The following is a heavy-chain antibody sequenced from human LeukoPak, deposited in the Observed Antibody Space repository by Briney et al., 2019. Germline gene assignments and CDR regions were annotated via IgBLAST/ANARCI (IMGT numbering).Heavy chain of an antibody. D-gene: IGHD2-15*01. CDR3: ARRYCSGGSCYSDGYYGMDV. J-gene: IGHJ6*02. CDR2: INAYNGNT. Sequence: ASVKVPCKASGYTFTNYGFSWVRQAPGQGLEWMGWINAYNGNTNYAQKLQGRVTMTTDTSTNTAYMELRSLRSDGTAVYYCARRYCSGGSCYSDGYYGMDVWGQGTTVTVSS. CDR1: GYTFTNYG. V-gene: IGHV1-18*01.